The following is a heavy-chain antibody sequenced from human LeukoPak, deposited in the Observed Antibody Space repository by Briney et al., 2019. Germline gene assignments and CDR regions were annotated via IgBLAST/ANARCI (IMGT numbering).Heavy chain of an antibody. CDR3: AKRGVVIRVILVGFHKEAYFFDS. CDR1: GITLSNYG. J-gene: IGHJ4*02. V-gene: IGHV3-23*01. D-gene: IGHD3-22*01. CDR2: LSASGGGT. Sequence: GGSLRLSCAVSGITLSNYGMAWVRQAPGKGLEWVASLSASGGGTSYADSVRGRFTISRDNAKNTLYLQMNSLRAEDTAVYFCAKRGVVIRVILVGFHKEAYFFDSWGQGVLVTVSS.